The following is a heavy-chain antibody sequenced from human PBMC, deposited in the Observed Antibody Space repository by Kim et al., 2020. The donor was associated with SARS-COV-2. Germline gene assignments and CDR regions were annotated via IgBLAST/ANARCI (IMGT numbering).Heavy chain of an antibody. J-gene: IGHJ4*02. CDR3: ARGSDFYYYGSGFGY. Sequence: PSLKSRVTISVDTSKNQFSLKLSSVTAAGTAVYYCARGSDFYYYGSGFGYWGQGTLVTVSS. V-gene: IGHV4-34*01. D-gene: IGHD3-10*01.